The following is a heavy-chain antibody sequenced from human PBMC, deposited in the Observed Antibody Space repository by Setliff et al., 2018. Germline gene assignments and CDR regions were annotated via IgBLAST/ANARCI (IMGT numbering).Heavy chain of an antibody. CDR1: GYTLTELS. CDR2: FDPEDGET. J-gene: IGHJ4*02. D-gene: IGHD3-3*01. Sequence: ASVKVSCKVSGYTLTELSMHWVRQAPGKGLEWMGGFDPEDGETIYAQKFQGRVTMTEDTSTDTAYMELSSLRSEDTAVYYCATKGGPGLEYYNFWGGYYGFDYWGQGTLVTSPQ. CDR3: ATKGGPGLEYYNFWGGYYGFDY. V-gene: IGHV1-24*01.